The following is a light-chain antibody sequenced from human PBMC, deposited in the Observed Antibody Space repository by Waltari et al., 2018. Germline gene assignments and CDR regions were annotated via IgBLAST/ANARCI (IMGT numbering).Light chain of an antibody. J-gene: IGKJ4*01. CDR1: QSIDKNY. CDR2: SAS. V-gene: IGKV1-39*01. Sequence: DIQMTQSPSSLTASVGDRVTITCRASQSIDKNYLGWYQQKPGKAPKLLIYSASTLQSGVPSRFSGSGSVTDFTLTISSLQPEDFATYYCQQSHTTPRFSFGGGTKVDIK. CDR3: QQSHTTPRFS.